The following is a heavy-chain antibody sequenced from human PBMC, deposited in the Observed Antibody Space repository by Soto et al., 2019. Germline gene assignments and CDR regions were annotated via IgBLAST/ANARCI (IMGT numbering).Heavy chain of an antibody. D-gene: IGHD4-17*01. J-gene: IGHJ4*02. CDR3: AREEISGDYVFDY. V-gene: IGHV1-69*13. CDR1: GGTFSSYA. CDR2: IIPIFGTA. Sequence: GASVEVSCKASGGTFSSYAISWVRQAPGQGLEWMGGIIPIFGTANYAQKFQGRVTITADESTSTAYMELSSLRSEDTAVYYCAREEISGDYVFDYWGQGTLVTVSS.